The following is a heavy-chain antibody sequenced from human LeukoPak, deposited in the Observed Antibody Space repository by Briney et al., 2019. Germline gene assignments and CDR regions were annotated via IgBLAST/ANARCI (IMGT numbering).Heavy chain of an antibody. CDR3: ARNYYDSNGYYSSFDY. CDR2: IYSSGSA. CDR1: GGSISSYY. Sequence: SETLSLTCTVSGGSISSYYWSWIRHPAGKGLEWIGRIYSSGSANYNPSLKSRVTMSVDTSKNQFSLKLSSVTAADTAVYYCARNYYDSNGYYSSFDYWGQGTLVTVSS. D-gene: IGHD3-22*01. V-gene: IGHV4-4*07. J-gene: IGHJ4*02.